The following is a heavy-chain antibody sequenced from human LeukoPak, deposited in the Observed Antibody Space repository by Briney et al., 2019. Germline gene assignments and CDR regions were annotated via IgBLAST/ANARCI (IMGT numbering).Heavy chain of an antibody. CDR1: GFTFSNAW. J-gene: IGHJ4*02. V-gene: IGHV3-15*07. CDR2: IKPKTDGETT. D-gene: IGHD2-21*01. CDR3: ITPLPYSAQ. Sequence: GGSLRLSCAASGFTFSNAWMNWVRQAPGKGLEWVGRIKPKTDGETTEYAAPVKGRFSISRDDSKNMLYLQMNSLKTEDTAVYYCITPLPYSAQGGQGTLVTVSS.